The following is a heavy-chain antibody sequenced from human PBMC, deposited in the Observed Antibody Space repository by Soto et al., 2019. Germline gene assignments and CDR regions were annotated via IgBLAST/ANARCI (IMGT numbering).Heavy chain of an antibody. CDR1: GYSFTSYW. D-gene: IGHD2-21*02. CDR3: ARQREENCGGDCYACDY. V-gene: IGHV5-51*01. Sequence: PGESLKISCKGSGYSFTSYWIGWVRQMPGKGLEWMGIIYPGDSDTRYSPSFQGQVTISADKSISTAYLQWSSLKASDTAMYYCARQREENCGGDCYACDYWGQGTLVTVSS. J-gene: IGHJ4*02. CDR2: IYPGDSDT.